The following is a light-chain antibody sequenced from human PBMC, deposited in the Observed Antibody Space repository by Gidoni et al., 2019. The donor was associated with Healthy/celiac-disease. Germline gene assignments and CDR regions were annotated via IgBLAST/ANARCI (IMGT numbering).Light chain of an antibody. CDR3: QQYGSSLFT. V-gene: IGKV3-20*01. Sequence: EIVLTQSPGTLSLSPGERATLSCRASQSVSSSYLAWYQQKPGQAPRLLIYGASSRATGIPDRFSGSGSGTDFTLTISRLEPEDFAVDYCQQYGSSLFTFGGGTKVEIK. J-gene: IGKJ4*01. CDR2: GAS. CDR1: QSVSSSY.